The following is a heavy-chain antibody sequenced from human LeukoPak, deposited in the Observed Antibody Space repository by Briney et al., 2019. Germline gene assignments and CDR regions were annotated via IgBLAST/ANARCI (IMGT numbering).Heavy chain of an antibody. CDR1: GGSISSYY. D-gene: IGHD3-22*01. Sequence: SETLSLTCTVSGGSISSYYWSWIRQPPGMGLEWIGYIYYSGSTNYNPSLKSRVTISVDTSKNQFSLKLSSVTAADTAVSYCAREDSSGPFDYWGQGTLVTVSS. V-gene: IGHV4-59*01. CDR2: IYYSGST. J-gene: IGHJ4*02. CDR3: AREDSSGPFDY.